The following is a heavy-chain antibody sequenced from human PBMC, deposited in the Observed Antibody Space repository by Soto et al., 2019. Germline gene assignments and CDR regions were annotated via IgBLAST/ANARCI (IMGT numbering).Heavy chain of an antibody. V-gene: IGHV3-23*01. CDR1: GFTFSSYA. Sequence: GGSLRLSCAASGFTFSSYAMSWVRQAPGKGLEWVSAISGSGGSTYYADSVKGRFTISRDNSKNTLYLQMNSLRAEDTAVYYCAKDGAVAGTGGWFDPWGQGTLVTVSS. CDR3: AKDGAVAGTGGWFDP. J-gene: IGHJ5*02. D-gene: IGHD6-19*01. CDR2: ISGSGGST.